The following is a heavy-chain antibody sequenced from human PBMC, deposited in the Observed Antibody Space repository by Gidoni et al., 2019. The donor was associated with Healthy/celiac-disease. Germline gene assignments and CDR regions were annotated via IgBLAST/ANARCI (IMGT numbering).Heavy chain of an antibody. D-gene: IGHD3-22*01. CDR3: ARGLYYYDSSALNWFDP. CDR1: GYSFTRSW. CDR2: IYPGDSDT. J-gene: IGHJ5*02. V-gene: IGHV5-51*03. Sequence: VQLVQSGAEVKQPGESLQISCKGSGYSFTRSWIGWVRQMPGKGLEWMGIIYPGDSDTRYSPSFQGQVTISADKSISTAYLQWSSLKASDTAMYYCARGLYYYDSSALNWFDPWGQGTLVTVSS.